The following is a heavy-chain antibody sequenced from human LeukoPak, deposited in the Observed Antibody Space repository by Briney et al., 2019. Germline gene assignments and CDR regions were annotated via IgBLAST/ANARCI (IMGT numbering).Heavy chain of an antibody. CDR1: GFTFSDYY. J-gene: IGHJ6*02. V-gene: IGHV3-11*04. Sequence: PGGSLRLSCAASGFTFSDYYMSWIRQAPGKGLEWVSSISSSSRTIYYADSVKNRFTISRDNAKNSLYLQMNSLRDEDTAVYHCARSHFYHYGMDVWGQGTTVTVSS. CDR3: ARSHFYHYGMDV. CDR2: ISSSSRTI. D-gene: IGHD2-2*01.